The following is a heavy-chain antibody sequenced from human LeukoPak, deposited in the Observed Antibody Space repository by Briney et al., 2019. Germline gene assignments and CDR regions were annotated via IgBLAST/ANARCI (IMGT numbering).Heavy chain of an antibody. CDR2: IYYSGST. CDR1: GGSISSYY. V-gene: IGHV4-59*12. CDR3: ARSKAAELIDY. J-gene: IGHJ4*02. Sequence: SETLSLTCTVSGGSISSYYWSWIRQPPGKGLEWIGYIYYSGSTNYNPSLKSRVTISVDTSKNQFSLKLSSVTAADTAVYYCARSKAAELIDYWGQGTLVTVSS. D-gene: IGHD1-7*01.